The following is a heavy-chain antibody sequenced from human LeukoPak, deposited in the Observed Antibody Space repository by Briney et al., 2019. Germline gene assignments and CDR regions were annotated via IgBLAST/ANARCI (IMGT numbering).Heavy chain of an antibody. CDR1: GGSFSGYY. D-gene: IGHD4-23*01. CDR3: ARKSWRVTDY. CDR2: INHSGST. Sequence: PSEALSLTCAVYGGSFSGYYWSWIRQPPGKGLEWIGEINHSGSTNYNPSLKSRVTISVDTSKNQFSLKLSSVTAADTAVYYCARKSWRVTDYWGQGTLVTVPS. V-gene: IGHV4-34*01. J-gene: IGHJ4*02.